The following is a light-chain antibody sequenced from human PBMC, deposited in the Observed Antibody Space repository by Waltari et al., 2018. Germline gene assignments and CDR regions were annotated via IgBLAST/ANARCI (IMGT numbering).Light chain of an antibody. J-gene: IGLJ2*01. Sequence: QAVVTQEPSLTVSPGGTVTLTCGSSTGAVTSGHYPYWFQQKPGQAPRTLIYDTTNSHPGAPARFSASLLGGKAALTLSAAQPDEEADYYCLLSYSGARVFGGGTKLTVL. CDR2: DTT. CDR3: LLSYSGARV. V-gene: IGLV7-46*01. CDR1: TGAVTSGHY.